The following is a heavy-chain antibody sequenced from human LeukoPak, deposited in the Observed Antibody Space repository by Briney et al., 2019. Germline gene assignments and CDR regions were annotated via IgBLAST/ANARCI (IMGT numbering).Heavy chain of an antibody. J-gene: IGHJ6*03. V-gene: IGHV4-4*09. D-gene: IGHD2-2*02. CDR2: IYTSGST. Sequence: SETLSLTCTVSGGSISSYYWSWIRQPPGKGLEWIGYIYTSGSTNYNPSLKSRVTISVDTSKNQLSLKLSSVTAADTAVYYCARLGGYCSSTSCYTGHYYYYYMDVWGKGTTVTVSS. CDR1: GGSISSYY. CDR3: ARLGGYCSSTSCYTGHYYYYYMDV.